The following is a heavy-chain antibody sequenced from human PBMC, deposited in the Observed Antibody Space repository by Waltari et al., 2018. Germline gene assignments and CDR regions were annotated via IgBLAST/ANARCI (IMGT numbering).Heavy chain of an antibody. V-gene: IGHV4-39*01. CDR3: ATYIGASVGTAAFDV. J-gene: IGHJ3*01. CDR2: VSYSGTT. D-gene: IGHD5-12*01. Sequence: QLQLQESGPRLVRPSETLSLICRVSGVSITSNRHYWAWIRQSPGQGLGWLGTVSYSGTTYISPSLKSRVSVSRDTSKNQVSLILGSVTAADMAVYYCATYIGASVGTAAFDVWGQGTMVTVSS. CDR1: GVSITSNRHY.